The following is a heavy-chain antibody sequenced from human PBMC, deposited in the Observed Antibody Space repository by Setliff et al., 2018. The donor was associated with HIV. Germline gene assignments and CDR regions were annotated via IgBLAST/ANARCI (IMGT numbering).Heavy chain of an antibody. CDR2: MNRDGREK. CDR1: GFTFSSSW. Sequence: GASLRLSCAASGFTFSSSWMTWVRQAPGRGLEYVAGMNRDGREKLYADSVKGRFSISRDNAKNSLYLQMSSLRTEDTAVYFCARDPAFGAFDIWGQGTMVTVSS. CDR3: ARDPAFGAFDI. J-gene: IGHJ3*02. V-gene: IGHV3-7*04. D-gene: IGHD3-10*01.